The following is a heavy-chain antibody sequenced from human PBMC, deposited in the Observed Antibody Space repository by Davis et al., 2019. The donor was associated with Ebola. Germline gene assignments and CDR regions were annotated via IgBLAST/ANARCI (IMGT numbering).Heavy chain of an antibody. CDR1: GGSISSGGYY. Sequence: MPSETLSLTCTVSGGSISSGGYYWSWIRQHPGKGLEWIGYIYYSGSTYYNPSLKSRVTISVDTSKNQFSLKLSSVTAADTAVYYCARGYNGWFDPWGQGTLVTVSS. CDR3: ARGYNGWFDP. D-gene: IGHD1-1*01. V-gene: IGHV4-31*03. J-gene: IGHJ5*02. CDR2: IYYSGST.